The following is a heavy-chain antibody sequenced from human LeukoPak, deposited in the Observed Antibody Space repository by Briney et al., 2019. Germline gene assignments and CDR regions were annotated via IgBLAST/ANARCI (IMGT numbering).Heavy chain of an antibody. V-gene: IGHV7-4-1*02. CDR3: ARTGYYDSSGLYAFDI. CDR1: GYTFTSYD. J-gene: IGHJ3*02. D-gene: IGHD3-22*01. CDR2: INTNTGNP. Sequence: ASVKVSCKASGYTFTSYDINWVRQAPGQGLEWMGWINTNTGNPTYAQGFTGRFVFSLDTSVSTAYLQISSLKAEDTAVYYCARTGYYDSSGLYAFDIWGQGTMVTVSS.